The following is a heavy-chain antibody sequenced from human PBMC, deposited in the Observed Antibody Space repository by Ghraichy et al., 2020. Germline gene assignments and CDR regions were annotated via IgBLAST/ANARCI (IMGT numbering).Heavy chain of an antibody. D-gene: IGHD4-11*01. V-gene: IGHV3-23*01. CDR1: GFTFSSYA. J-gene: IGHJ4*02. CDR3: AKGGITVTTTFDF. Sequence: GGSLRLSCAASGFTFSSYAMTWVRQAPGKGLEWVSVISGSGGSTYYADSVKGRFTISRDNSKNTLYLQMNSLRAEDTAVYYCAKGGITVTTTFDFWGQGTLVTVSS. CDR2: ISGSGGST.